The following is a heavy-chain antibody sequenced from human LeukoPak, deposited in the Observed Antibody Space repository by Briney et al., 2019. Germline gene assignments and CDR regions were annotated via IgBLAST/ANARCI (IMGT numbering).Heavy chain of an antibody. CDR1: GYTFTSYG. D-gene: IGHD6-13*01. V-gene: IGHV1-69*06. CDR3: ARAEGQQLVPYYFDY. Sequence: ASVKVSCKASGYTFTSYGISWVRQAPGQGLEWMGGIIPIFGTANYAQKFQGRVTITADKSTSTAYMELSSLRSEDTAVYYCARAEGQQLVPYYFDYWGQGTLVTVSS. J-gene: IGHJ4*02. CDR2: IIPIFGTA.